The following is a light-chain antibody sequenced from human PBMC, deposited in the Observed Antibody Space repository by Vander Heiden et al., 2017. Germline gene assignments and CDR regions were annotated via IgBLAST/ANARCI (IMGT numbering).Light chain of an antibody. CDR2: RND. J-gene: IGLJ3*02. Sequence: QSGLTQPPSVSKGLRRTATLTCAGNSNNVGNDGTSWLQQPQGHPPQPLSYRNDGRPAGISERSSASRSGTTASMTITGLQTEDEADYYCTAWDRSLSGWVFGGGTKRTVL. CDR1: SNNVGNDG. V-gene: IGLV10-54*01. CDR3: TAWDRSLSGWV.